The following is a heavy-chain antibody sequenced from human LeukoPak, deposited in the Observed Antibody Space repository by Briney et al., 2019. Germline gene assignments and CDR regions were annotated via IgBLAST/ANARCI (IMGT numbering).Heavy chain of an antibody. V-gene: IGHV3-48*01. CDR2: ISSSSSTI. Sequence: PGGSLRLSCAASGFIFSSYSMNWVRQAPGKGLEWVSYISSSSSTIYYADSVKGRFTISRDNAKNSLYLQMNSLRAEDTAVYYCARDVPPSRYFDWLPSVGNDGAFDIWGQGTMVTVSS. CDR1: GFIFSSYS. J-gene: IGHJ3*02. CDR3: ARDVPPSRYFDWLPSVGNDGAFDI. D-gene: IGHD3-9*01.